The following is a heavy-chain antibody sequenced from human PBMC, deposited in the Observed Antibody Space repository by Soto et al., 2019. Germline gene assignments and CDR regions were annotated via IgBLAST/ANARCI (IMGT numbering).Heavy chain of an antibody. D-gene: IGHD2-21*01. V-gene: IGHV3-66*01. CDR3: AREYGGDCSNAFDL. Sequence: VQLVESGGGLVQPGGSLRLSCAASGFTVSSNYMNWVRQAPGKGLEWLSVIYSGAGTYYADSVKDRFTISRDNSKNTPYLQFNSLRAEDTAIYYCAREYGGDCSNAFDLWGQGTMVTVSP. CDR2: IYSGAGT. CDR1: GFTVSSNY. J-gene: IGHJ3*01.